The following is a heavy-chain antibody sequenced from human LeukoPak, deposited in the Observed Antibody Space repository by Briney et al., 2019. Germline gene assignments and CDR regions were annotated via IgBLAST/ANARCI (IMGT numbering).Heavy chain of an antibody. J-gene: IGHJ5*02. Sequence: SETLSLTCTVSGGSISSYYWNWIRQPAGKGLEWIGRIYTSGSTNYNPSLKSRVTMSVDTSKNQSSLKLSSVTAADTAVYYCARDNRILEWLGDWFDPWGQGTLVTVSS. V-gene: IGHV4-4*07. CDR3: ARDNRILEWLGDWFDP. CDR1: GGSISSYY. CDR2: IYTSGST. D-gene: IGHD3-3*01.